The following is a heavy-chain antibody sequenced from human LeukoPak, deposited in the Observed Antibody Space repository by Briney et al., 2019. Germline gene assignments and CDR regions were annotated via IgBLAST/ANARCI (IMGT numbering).Heavy chain of an antibody. CDR3: ARDSPPYDYVWGSYRSSPGWFDP. CDR1: GYTFTSYG. Sequence: GASVKVSCKASGYTFTSYGISWVRRAPGQGLEWMGWISAYNGNTNYAQKLQGRVTMTTDTSTSTAYMELRSLRSDDTAVYYCARDSPPYDYVWGSYRSSPGWFDPWGQGTLVTVSS. CDR2: ISAYNGNT. D-gene: IGHD3-16*02. V-gene: IGHV1-18*01. J-gene: IGHJ5*02.